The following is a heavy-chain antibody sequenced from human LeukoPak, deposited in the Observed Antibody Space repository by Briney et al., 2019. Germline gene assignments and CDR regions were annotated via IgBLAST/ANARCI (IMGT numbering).Heavy chain of an antibody. V-gene: IGHV1-2*02. CDR2: INPNSGGT. CDR3: ARDIWFGELTDAFDI. Sequence: ASVKVSCKASGYTFTGYYMHWVRQAPGQGLEWMGWINPNSGGTNYAQKFQGRITMTRDTSISTAYMELSRLRSDDTAVYYCARDIWFGELTDAFDIWGQGTMVTVSS. D-gene: IGHD3-10*01. J-gene: IGHJ3*02. CDR1: GYTFTGYY.